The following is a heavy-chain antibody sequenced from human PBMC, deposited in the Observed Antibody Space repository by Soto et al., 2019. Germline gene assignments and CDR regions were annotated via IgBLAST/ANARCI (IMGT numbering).Heavy chain of an antibody. CDR3: ARRYGSAIDY. V-gene: IGHV4-59*08. CDR1: GGTISSWY. J-gene: IGHJ4*01. CDR2: IYYSGST. Sequence: QVQLQESGPGLVKPSETLSLTCTVSGGTISSWYWSWIRQPPGKGLEWIGYIYYSGSTNCNPSLKSRVTISVDTSKNQFSLKLSSVTAADTAVYYCARRYGSAIDYWGHGTLVTVSS. D-gene: IGHD1-26*01.